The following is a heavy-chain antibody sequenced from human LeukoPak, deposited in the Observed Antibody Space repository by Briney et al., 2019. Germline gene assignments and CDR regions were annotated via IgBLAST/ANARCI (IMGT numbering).Heavy chain of an antibody. D-gene: IGHD5-18*01. CDR1: GYTFTSYG. CDR2: ISAYNGNT. Sequence: ASVKVSCKASGYTFTSYGISWVRQAPGQGLEWMGWISAYNGNTNYAQKLQGRVTMTTDTSTSTAYMELRSLRSDDTAVYYCACQPRSKYVDTAMVDFDYWGQGTLVTVSS. CDR3: ACQPRSKYVDTAMVDFDY. J-gene: IGHJ4*02. V-gene: IGHV1-18*01.